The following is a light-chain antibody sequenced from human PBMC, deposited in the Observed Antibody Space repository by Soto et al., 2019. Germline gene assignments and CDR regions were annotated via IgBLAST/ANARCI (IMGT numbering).Light chain of an antibody. V-gene: IGKV3-15*01. CDR1: QSVSNN. Sequence: EKVMTQSPATLSLSPGETATLSCRASQSVSNNVAWFQQKPGQAPRLLIYGASTRATGIPGRFSGSGSGTEFTLTISSLQSEDFAVYYCQQYNNWPYTFGQGTKLEIK. CDR3: QQYNNWPYT. CDR2: GAS. J-gene: IGKJ2*01.